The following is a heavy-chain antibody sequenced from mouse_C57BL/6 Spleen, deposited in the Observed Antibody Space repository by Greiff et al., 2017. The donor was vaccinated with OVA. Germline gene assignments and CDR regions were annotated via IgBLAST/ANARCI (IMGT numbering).Heavy chain of an antibody. D-gene: IGHD1-1*01. J-gene: IGHJ2*01. CDR1: GYTFTSYW. CDR3: AREWDYYGSSSHFDY. Sequence: VQLQQPGAELVKPGASVKMSCKASGYTFTSYWITWVKQRPGQGLEWIGDIYPGSGSTNYNEKFKSKATLTVDTSSSTAYMQLSSLTSEDSAVHYCAREWDYYGSSSHFDYWGQGTTLTVSS. V-gene: IGHV1-55*01. CDR2: IYPGSGST.